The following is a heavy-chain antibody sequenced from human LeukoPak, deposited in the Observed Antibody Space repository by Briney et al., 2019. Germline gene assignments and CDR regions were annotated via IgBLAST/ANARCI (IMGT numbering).Heavy chain of an antibody. Sequence: SETLSLTCSVSGMSISSYYWTWIRQPAGKGLEWIGRIFTSGSTSYNPSLTSRVTMSVDTSKNQFSLTLTSVTAADTAVYYCARARRYCDGDCSSGVYWYFDLWGRGTLVTVSS. V-gene: IGHV4-4*07. D-gene: IGHD2-21*02. J-gene: IGHJ2*01. CDR1: GMSISSYY. CDR3: ARARRYCDGDCSSGVYWYFDL. CDR2: IFTSGST.